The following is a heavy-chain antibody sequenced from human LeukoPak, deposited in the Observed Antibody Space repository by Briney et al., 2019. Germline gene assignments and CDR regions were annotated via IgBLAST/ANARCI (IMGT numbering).Heavy chain of an antibody. J-gene: IGHJ4*02. CDR2: ISYDGSNK. D-gene: IGHD4-23*01. Sequence: PGRSLRLSCAASGFTFSSYAMHWVRQAPGKGLEWVAVISYDGSNKYYADSVKGRFTISRDNAKNSLYLQMNSLRAEDTAVYYCARDGIYGGHFDYWGQGTLVTVSS. CDR1: GFTFSSYA. CDR3: ARDGIYGGHFDY. V-gene: IGHV3-30-3*01.